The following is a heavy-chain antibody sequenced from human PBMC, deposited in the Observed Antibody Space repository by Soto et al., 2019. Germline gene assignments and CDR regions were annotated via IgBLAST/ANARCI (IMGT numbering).Heavy chain of an antibody. J-gene: IGHJ1*01. CDR2: ISYDGSNK. V-gene: IGHV3-30*18. CDR3: AKDRTHNYYDSSGYLFQH. CDR1: GFTFSSYG. D-gene: IGHD3-22*01. Sequence: ESGGGVVQPGRSLRLSCAASGFTFSSYGMHWVRQAPGKGLEWVAVISYDGSNKYYADSVKGRFTISRDNSKNTLYLQMNSLRAEDTAVYYCAKDRTHNYYDSSGYLFQHWGQGTLVTVSS.